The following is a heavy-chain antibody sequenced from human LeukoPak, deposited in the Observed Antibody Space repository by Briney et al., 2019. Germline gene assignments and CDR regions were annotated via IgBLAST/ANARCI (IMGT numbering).Heavy chain of an antibody. V-gene: IGHV1-2*02. CDR2: INPNSGGT. CDR1: GYTFTDYY. J-gene: IGHJ6*03. D-gene: IGHD2-15*01. Sequence: ASVKVSCKASGYTFTDYYMHWVRQAPGQGLEWMGWINPNSGGTNYAQKFQGRVTMTRDTSISTAYMELSSLRSEDTAVYYCARGVGGRYCSGGSCYSRDRRHYYYMDVWGKGTTVTVSS. CDR3: ARGVGGRYCSGGSCYSRDRRHYYYMDV.